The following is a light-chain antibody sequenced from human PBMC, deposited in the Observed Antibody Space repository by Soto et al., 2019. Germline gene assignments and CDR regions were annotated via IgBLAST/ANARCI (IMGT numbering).Light chain of an antibody. V-gene: IGLV1-47*01. Sequence: QSVLTQPPSASGTPGQRVTISCSGSSSNIGSNYVYWYQQLPGTAPKHLIYSNDQRPSGVHDRFSGSKSGTSASLAISGLRSEDEADYDCAAWDDSLSGRVFGGGTKLTVL. J-gene: IGLJ3*02. CDR1: SSNIGSNY. CDR2: SND. CDR3: AAWDDSLSGRV.